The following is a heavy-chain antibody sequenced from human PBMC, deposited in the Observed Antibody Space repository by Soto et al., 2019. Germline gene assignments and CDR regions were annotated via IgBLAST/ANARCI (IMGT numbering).Heavy chain of an antibody. J-gene: IGHJ4*02. CDR3: ASSYCSSTSCLPPDFDY. CDR1: GFTFSSYS. V-gene: IGHV3-48*01. CDR2: ISSSSSTI. Sequence: GGSLRLSCAASGFTFSSYSMNWVRQAPGKGLEWVSYISSSSSTIYYADSVKGRFTISRDNAKNSLYLQMNSLRAGDTAVYYCASSYCSSTSCLPPDFDYWGQGTLVTVSS. D-gene: IGHD2-2*01.